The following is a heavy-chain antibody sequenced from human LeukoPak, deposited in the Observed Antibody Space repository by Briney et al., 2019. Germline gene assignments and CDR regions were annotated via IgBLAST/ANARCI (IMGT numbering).Heavy chain of an antibody. D-gene: IGHD2-2*01. V-gene: IGHV3-7*01. J-gene: IGHJ5*02. CDR1: GFIFTNYF. Sequence: PGGSLRLSCAASGFIFTNYFMSRVRQAPGKGLEWVANIKQDGSEKYYVDSVKGRFTISRDNAKNSLYLQMNSLRAEDTAVYYCAREVGVPAAKDWFDPWGQGTLVTVSS. CDR3: AREVGVPAAKDWFDP. CDR2: IKQDGSEK.